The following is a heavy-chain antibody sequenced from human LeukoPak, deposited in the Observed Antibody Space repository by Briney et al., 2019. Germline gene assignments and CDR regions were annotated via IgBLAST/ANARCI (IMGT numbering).Heavy chain of an antibody. CDR2: ISGSGGST. CDR3: AKPTMVRDDAFDI. J-gene: IGHJ3*02. V-gene: IGHV3-23*01. CDR1: GFTFSSYA. Sequence: PGGSLRLSCAASGFTFSSYAMSWVRQAPGKGPEWVSAISGSGGSTYYADSVKGRFTISRDNSKNTLYLQMNSLRAEDTAVYYCAKPTMVRDDAFDIWGQGTMVTVSS. D-gene: IGHD3-10*01.